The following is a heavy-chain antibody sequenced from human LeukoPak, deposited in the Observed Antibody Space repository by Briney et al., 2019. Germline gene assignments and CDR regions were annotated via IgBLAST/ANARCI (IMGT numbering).Heavy chain of an antibody. Sequence: GGSLKLSCAASGFTFSGSAMHWVRQASGKGLEWVGRIRSKANSYATAYAASVKGRFTISSDDSKNTAYLQMNSLKTEDTAVYYCTRHFGRIETYYYYYYMDVWGKGTTVTVSS. D-gene: IGHD3-16*01. CDR2: IRSKANSYAT. CDR3: TRHFGRIETYYYYYYMDV. J-gene: IGHJ6*03. V-gene: IGHV3-73*01. CDR1: GFTFSGSA.